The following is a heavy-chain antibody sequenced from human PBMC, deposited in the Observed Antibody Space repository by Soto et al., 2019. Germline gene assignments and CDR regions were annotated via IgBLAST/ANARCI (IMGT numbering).Heavy chain of an antibody. D-gene: IGHD3-16*02. Sequence: EVQLVESGGGLVQPGGSLRLSCAASGFSFRTYWMAWVRQAPGKGLEWVANINQDESEKHYVDSVKGRFTISRDNAKSSLYLQMNGLRAEDTAVYYCVSSNIVGRPGGGQGTMVTVSS. CDR1: GFSFRTYW. J-gene: IGHJ3*01. CDR2: INQDESEK. CDR3: VSSNIVGRPG. V-gene: IGHV3-7*01.